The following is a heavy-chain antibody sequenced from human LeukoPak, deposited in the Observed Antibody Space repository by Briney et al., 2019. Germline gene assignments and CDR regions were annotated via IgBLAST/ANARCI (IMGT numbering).Heavy chain of an antibody. CDR2: IIPILGIA. V-gene: IGHV1-69*04. Sequence: SVKVSCKASGGTFSSYTISWVRQAPGQGLEWMGRIIPILGIANYAQKFQGRVTITADKSTSTAYMELSILRSEDTAVYYCARDTLRGPRGAFDIWGQGTIVTVSS. CDR1: GGTFSSYT. J-gene: IGHJ3*02. CDR3: ARDTLRGPRGAFDI.